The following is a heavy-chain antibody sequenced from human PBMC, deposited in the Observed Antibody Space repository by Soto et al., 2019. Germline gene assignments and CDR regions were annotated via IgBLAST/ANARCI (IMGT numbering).Heavy chain of an antibody. Sequence: SETLSLTCFVSGDSINNTYWWSWVRQAPEKGLEWIGEIYHTGGRSYMPSLRGRITLSVDTSKNQFSLKLTSVTAADTAVYYCATRLYSTTVNCWDAFHYYNLDFWGQRPAVIVSS. J-gene: IGHJ6*02. CDR3: ATRLYSTTVNCWDAFHYYNLDF. V-gene: IGHV4-4*02. D-gene: IGHD1-26*01. CDR1: GDSINNTYW. CDR2: IYHTGGR.